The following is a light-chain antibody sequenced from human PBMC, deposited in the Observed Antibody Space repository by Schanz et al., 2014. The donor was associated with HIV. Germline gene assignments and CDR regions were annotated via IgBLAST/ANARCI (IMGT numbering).Light chain of an antibody. CDR3: SSYRGDHTLV. CDR2: GVT. Sequence: QSALTQPASVSGSPGQSITISCTGTSGDIGTYAAVSWYQQHPDKAPRLLIYGVTSRPSGISSRFSGSASGNTASLTISGLQAEDEAYYYCSSYRGDHTLVFGGGIKLTVL. J-gene: IGLJ3*02. V-gene: IGLV2-14*03. CDR1: SGDIGTYAA.